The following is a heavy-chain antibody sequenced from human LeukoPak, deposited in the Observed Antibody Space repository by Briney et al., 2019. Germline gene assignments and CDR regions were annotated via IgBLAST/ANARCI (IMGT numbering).Heavy chain of an antibody. CDR3: AREVEYYDSSGYRPHAFDI. V-gene: IGHV4-39*02. CDR1: GGSISSSNYY. J-gene: IGHJ3*02. D-gene: IGHD3-22*01. CDR2: ISYSGST. Sequence: SETLSLTCTVSGGSISSSNYYWGWTRQPPGKGLEWFGSISYSGSTSYNPSLRSRVTISVDTSKNQFSLKLNSVTAADTAVYYCAREVEYYDSSGYRPHAFDIWGQGTVVTVSS.